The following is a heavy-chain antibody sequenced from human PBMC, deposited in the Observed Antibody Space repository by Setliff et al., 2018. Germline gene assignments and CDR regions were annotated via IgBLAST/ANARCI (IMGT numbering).Heavy chain of an antibody. CDR1: GGSINTDRFF. J-gene: IGHJ5*02. V-gene: IGHV4-39*01. D-gene: IGHD2-15*01. Sequence: SETLSLTCTVSGGSINTDRFFWGWIRQSPGKGLEWLASVYYSGVDFYNPSHKSRVTISVDTSKNQISLKLTSVTAADTAVYYCGRGFSRIEGWGNWFDPWGQGILVTVSS. CDR3: GRGFSRIEGWGNWFDP. CDR2: VYYSGVD.